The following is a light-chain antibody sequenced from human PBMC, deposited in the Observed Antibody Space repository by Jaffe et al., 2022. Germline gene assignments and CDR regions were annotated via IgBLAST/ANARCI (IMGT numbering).Light chain of an antibody. CDR1: RSNIGSNP. J-gene: IGLJ3*02. Sequence: QSVLTQPPSASGTPGQRVTISCSGSRSNIGSNPVNWYQHLPGTAPKLLIYSKSQRPSGVPDRFSGSRSGTSASLAISGLQSEDEADYYCESWDDSLNGWVFGGGTKVTVL. V-gene: IGLV1-44*01. CDR2: SKS. CDR3: ESWDDSLNGWV.